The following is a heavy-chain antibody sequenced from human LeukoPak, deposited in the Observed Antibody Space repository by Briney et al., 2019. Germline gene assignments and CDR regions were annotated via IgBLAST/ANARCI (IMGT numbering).Heavy chain of an antibody. D-gene: IGHD2-2*01. CDR1: GYSISSGYY. J-gene: IGHJ5*02. CDR3: ARGPFSSTSAYNWFDP. CDR2: INHSGST. V-gene: IGHV4-38-2*02. Sequence: SETLSLTCTVSGYSISSGYYWSWIRQPPGKGLAWIGEINHSGSTNYNPSLKSRVTISVDTSKNQFPLKLSSVTAADTAVYYCARGPFSSTSAYNWFDPWGQGTLVTVSS.